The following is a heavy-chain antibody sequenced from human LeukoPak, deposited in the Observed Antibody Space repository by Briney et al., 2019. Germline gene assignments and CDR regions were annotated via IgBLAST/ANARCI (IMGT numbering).Heavy chain of an antibody. D-gene: IGHD3-22*01. J-gene: IGHJ4*02. CDR1: GYTLTELS. Sequence: ASVKVSCKVSGYTLTELSMHWVRQAPGQGLEYMGWIDTKTGNPTYAQGFTGRFVFSLGTSVSTAYLQISSLKAEDTAVYYCAIHPSDSSGYFSYWGQGALVTVSS. CDR3: AIHPSDSSGYFSY. V-gene: IGHV7-4-1*02. CDR2: IDTKTGNP.